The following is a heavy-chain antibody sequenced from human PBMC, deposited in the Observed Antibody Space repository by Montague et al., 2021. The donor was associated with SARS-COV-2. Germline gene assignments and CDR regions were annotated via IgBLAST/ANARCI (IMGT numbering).Heavy chain of an antibody. V-gene: IGHV4-4*07. J-gene: IGHJ6*02. CDR3: ASDGSAVAGLPRSYGLDV. Sequence: SETLSLTCTVSGGSISSYYWSWIRQPAGKGLEWIGRIYTSGSTNYNPSLKSRVTMSVDTSKSQFSLKLSSVTAADTAVYYCASDGSAVAGLPRSYGLDVWGQGTTVTVSS. CDR1: GGSISSYY. D-gene: IGHD6-19*01. CDR2: IYTSGST.